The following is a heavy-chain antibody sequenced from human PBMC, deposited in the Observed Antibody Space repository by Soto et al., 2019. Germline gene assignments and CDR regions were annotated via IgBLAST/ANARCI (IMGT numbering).Heavy chain of an antibody. J-gene: IGHJ6*02. CDR3: ARDIFVYGKTPESYYYGMDV. CDR1: GFTFSSYE. Sequence: RRLSCAASGFTFSSYEMNWVRQAPGKGLEWVSYISSSGSTIYYADSVKGRFTISRDNAKNSLYLQMNSLRAEDTAVYYCARDIFVYGKTPESYYYGMDVWGQGTTVTVSS. CDR2: ISSSGSTI. D-gene: IGHD2-8*01. V-gene: IGHV3-48*03.